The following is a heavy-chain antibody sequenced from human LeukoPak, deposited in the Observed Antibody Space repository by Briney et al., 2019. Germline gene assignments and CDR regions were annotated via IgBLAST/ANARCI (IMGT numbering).Heavy chain of an antibody. Sequence: PGRSLRLSCAASGFTFSSYAMHWVRQAPGKGLEWVAVISYDGSNKYYADSVKGRFTISRDNSKNTLYLQMNSLRAEDTAVYYCAKDISLEMATTGGIDYWGQGTLVTVSS. CDR3: AKDISLEMATTGGIDY. V-gene: IGHV3-30-3*01. CDR1: GFTFSSYA. J-gene: IGHJ4*02. CDR2: ISYDGSNK. D-gene: IGHD5-24*01.